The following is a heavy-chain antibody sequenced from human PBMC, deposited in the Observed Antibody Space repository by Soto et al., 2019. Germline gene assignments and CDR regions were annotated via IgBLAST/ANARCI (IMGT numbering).Heavy chain of an antibody. V-gene: IGHV3-15*07. CDR1: GFTFSNAW. Sequence: PGGSLRLSCAASGFTFSNAWINWVRQAPGKGLEWVWRIKSKTDGGTTDFAATVKGRFAISRDDSKNMVYLQMNSLKTEDTAVYYCTTDSANWSGYYMPFDYWGQGTLVTVSS. CDR3: TTDSANWSGYYMPFDY. J-gene: IGHJ4*02. D-gene: IGHD3-3*01. CDR2: IKSKTDGGTT.